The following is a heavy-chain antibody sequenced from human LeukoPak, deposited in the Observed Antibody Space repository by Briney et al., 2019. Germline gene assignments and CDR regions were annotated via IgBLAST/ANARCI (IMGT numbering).Heavy chain of an antibody. V-gene: IGHV4-4*07. CDR3: AREGLNMVRGVIPKEAWGWFDS. CDR1: GGSISSYY. J-gene: IGHJ5*01. D-gene: IGHD3-10*01. CDR2: IYTSGST. Sequence: SETLSLTCTVSGGSISSYYWSCIRQPAGKGLEWIGRIYTSGSTNYNPSLKSRVTMSVDTSKNQFSLKLSSVTAADTAVYYCAREGLNMVRGVIPKEAWGWFDSWGQGTLVTVSS.